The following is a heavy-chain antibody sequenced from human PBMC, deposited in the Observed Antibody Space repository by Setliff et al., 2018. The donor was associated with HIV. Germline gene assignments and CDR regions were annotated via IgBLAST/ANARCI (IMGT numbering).Heavy chain of an antibody. D-gene: IGHD3-10*01. V-gene: IGHV3-7*01. J-gene: IGHJ6*02. CDR3: ARKLRPGHGVDV. Sequence: GGSLRLSCAASRFDFNNYWMCWVRQAPGKGLEWVANIGQDGSEKNYVDSVKGQFTISRDNAKNSMDLQMNSLRAEDTAIYYCARKLRPGHGVDVWGQGTTVTVSS. CDR2: IGQDGSEK. CDR1: RFDFNNYW.